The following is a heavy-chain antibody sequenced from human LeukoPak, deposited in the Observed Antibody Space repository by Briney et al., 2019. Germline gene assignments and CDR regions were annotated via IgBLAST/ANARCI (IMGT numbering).Heavy chain of an antibody. V-gene: IGHV3-48*03. J-gene: IGHJ4*02. CDR1: GFSFSTYE. CDR3: AKDRNAAAALYYFDY. Sequence: GGSLRLSCAASGFSFSTYEMNWVRQAPGKGLEWVSYISRSGSYTYYAASVKGRFTISRDNSKNTLYLQMNSLRAEDTAVYYCAKDRNAAAALYYFDYWGQGTLVTVSS. CDR2: ISRSGSYT. D-gene: IGHD6-13*01.